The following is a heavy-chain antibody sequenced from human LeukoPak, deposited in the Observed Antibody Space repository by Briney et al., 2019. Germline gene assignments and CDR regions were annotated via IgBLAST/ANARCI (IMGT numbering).Heavy chain of an antibody. CDR2: MYYSGST. CDR1: GGXISSYY. D-gene: IGHD6-13*01. J-gene: IGHJ6*02. V-gene: IGHV4-30-4*08. Sequence: SETLSLTCTVSGGXISSYYWSWIRQPPAKGLEWIGFMYYSGSTYYNPSLKSRVTISVDTSKNQFSLKLSSVTAADTAVYYCARDLGYSSSWYKGYYYYGMDVWGQGTTVTVSS. CDR3: ARDLGYSSSWYKGYYYYGMDV.